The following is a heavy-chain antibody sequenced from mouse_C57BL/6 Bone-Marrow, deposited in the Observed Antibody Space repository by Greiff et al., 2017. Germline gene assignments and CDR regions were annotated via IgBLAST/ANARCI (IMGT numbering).Heavy chain of an antibody. J-gene: IGHJ2*01. Sequence: EVTVVESGGGLVKPGGSLKLSCAASGFTFSSYAMSWVRQTPEKRLEWVATISDGGSYTYYPDNVKGRFTISRDNAKNNLYLQMRHLKSEDTAMYYCARDRGYYGSDYWGQGTTLTVSS. CDR3: ARDRGYYGSDY. CDR1: GFTFSSYA. V-gene: IGHV5-4*01. D-gene: IGHD1-1*01. CDR2: ISDGGSYT.